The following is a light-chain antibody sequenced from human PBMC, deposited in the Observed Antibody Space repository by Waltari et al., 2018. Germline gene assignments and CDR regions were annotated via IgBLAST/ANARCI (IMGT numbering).Light chain of an antibody. CDR1: QRVNNY. CDR3: QQRYNWLT. Sequence: EIVLTQSPATLSLSPGERATLSCRASQRVNNYLDWYQQKPGQAPRLLIYGISNRATGVPARFSGSGSGTDFTLTISSLDPEDSAVYYCQQRYNWLTFGGGTKVEIK. J-gene: IGKJ4*01. CDR2: GIS. V-gene: IGKV3-11*01.